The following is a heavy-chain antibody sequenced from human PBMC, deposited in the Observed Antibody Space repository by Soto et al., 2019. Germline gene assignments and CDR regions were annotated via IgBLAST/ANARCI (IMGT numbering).Heavy chain of an antibody. Sequence: QLQLQESGPGLVKPSETLSLTCTVSGGSISSSSYYWGWIRQPPGKGLEWIGSIYYSGSTYYNPSLQSRVTISVDTSKNQFSLKLSSVTAADTAVYYCARLYYDYGDYVNSYGMDVWGQGTTVTVSS. CDR2: IYYSGST. CDR1: GGSISSSSYY. D-gene: IGHD4-17*01. J-gene: IGHJ6*02. CDR3: ARLYYDYGDYVNSYGMDV. V-gene: IGHV4-39*01.